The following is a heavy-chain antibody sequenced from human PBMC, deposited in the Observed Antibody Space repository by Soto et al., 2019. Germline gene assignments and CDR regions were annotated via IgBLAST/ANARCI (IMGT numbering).Heavy chain of an antibody. CDR3: ARESHDLLTGPPWVWYFDL. CDR1: GGSFSGYY. V-gene: IGHV4-34*01. CDR2: INDRGSI. J-gene: IGHJ2*01. Sequence: QVQLQQWGAGPLRPLETLSLTCGVSGGSFSGYYWAWIRQSPGKGLEWIGEINDRGSINYNPSLKSRVSISVDTSKNHYSLNLRSVTAADTAVYYCARESHDLLTGPPWVWYFDLWGRGTLGTVSS. D-gene: IGHD3-9*01.